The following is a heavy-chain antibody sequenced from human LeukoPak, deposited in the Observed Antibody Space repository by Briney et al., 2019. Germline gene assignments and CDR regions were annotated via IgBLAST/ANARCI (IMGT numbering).Heavy chain of an antibody. Sequence: PGGSLRLSCAASGFSFSRNYLSWVRQAPGKGLEWVSVIYGGATTDYADSVKGRFTISTDSSKNTLYLRMNSLRDEDTSVYYCARGGRTDSGSYPYGMDVWGQGATVTVSS. V-gene: IGHV3-66*01. CDR1: GFSFSRNY. CDR3: ARGGRTDSGSYPYGMDV. CDR2: IYGGATT. J-gene: IGHJ6*02. D-gene: IGHD3-10*01.